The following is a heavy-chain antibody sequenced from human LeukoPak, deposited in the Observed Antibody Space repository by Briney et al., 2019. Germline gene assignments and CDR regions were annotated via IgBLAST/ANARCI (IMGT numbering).Heavy chain of an antibody. CDR2: ISAYNGNT. V-gene: IGHV1-18*04. D-gene: IGHD5-18*01. CDR3: AKTIRGYSYGSPVDY. CDR1: GYTFTSYG. Sequence: ASVKVSCKASGYTFTSYGISSVRQAPGQRREWMGWISAYNGNTNYAQKLQGRVTMTTDTSTSTAYMKLRSLKSEATAVYYCAKTIRGYSYGSPVDYWGQGTLVTVSS. J-gene: IGHJ4*02.